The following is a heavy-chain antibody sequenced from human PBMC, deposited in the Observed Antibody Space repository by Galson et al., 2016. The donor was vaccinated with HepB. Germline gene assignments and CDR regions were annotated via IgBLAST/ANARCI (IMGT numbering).Heavy chain of an antibody. CDR2: MNPGNSDT. Sequence: SGAEVKKPGESLRISCKTSGYNFANYWIGWVRQMPGKGLEWMGIMNPGNSDTRYSPSFQGQVTISADTSVSTAYLQWSSLEASDTAMYYCARPERYNGEDYWGQGTLVTVSS. CDR1: GYNFANYW. J-gene: IGHJ4*02. V-gene: IGHV5-51*01. D-gene: IGHD1-14*01. CDR3: ARPERYNGEDY.